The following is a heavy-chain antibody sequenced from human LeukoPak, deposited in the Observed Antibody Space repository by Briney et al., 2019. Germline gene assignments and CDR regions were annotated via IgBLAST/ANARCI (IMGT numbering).Heavy chain of an antibody. CDR3: AREFGWHRWFDP. CDR1: GFTFSDYD. D-gene: IGHD3-10*01. CDR2: ISSSGSTI. J-gene: IGHJ5*02. Sequence: GGSLRLSCTASGFTFSDYDMSWIRQAPGKGLEWVSYISSSGSTIFYADSVKGRFTITRDNAKNSQYLQMNSLRAEDTDVYYCAREFGWHRWFDPWGQGTLVTVSS. V-gene: IGHV3-11*01.